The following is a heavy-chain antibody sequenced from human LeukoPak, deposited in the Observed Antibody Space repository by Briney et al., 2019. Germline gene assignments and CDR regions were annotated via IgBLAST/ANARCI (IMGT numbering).Heavy chain of an antibody. CDR1: GFTFNIYV. V-gene: IGHV3-23*01. CDR3: ARVGIGRYSFDS. D-gene: IGHD1-26*01. Sequence: GGSLRLSYAASGFTFNIYVMRWVRQAPGKGLEWVSAISAGGHSTFFADSVKGRFTISRDNSKNTLFLQMDNLRAEDTAVYYCARVGIGRYSFDSWGQGTLVTVYS. J-gene: IGHJ4*02. CDR2: ISAGGHST.